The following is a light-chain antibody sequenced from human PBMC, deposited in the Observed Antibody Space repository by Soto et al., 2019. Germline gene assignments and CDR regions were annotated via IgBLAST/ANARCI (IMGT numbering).Light chain of an antibody. J-gene: IGKJ3*01. CDR2: HAS. V-gene: IGKV1-27*01. CDR1: QAIGNY. Sequence: DIQMTQSPSSLSASVGDRVTITCRASQAIGNYLAWYQQKPGKVPKLLIYHASTLQSGVPSRFSGSGSGTEFTLTISSLQSEDFATYFCQEYRSAPRGFTFGPGTKVDVK. CDR3: QEYRSAPRGFT.